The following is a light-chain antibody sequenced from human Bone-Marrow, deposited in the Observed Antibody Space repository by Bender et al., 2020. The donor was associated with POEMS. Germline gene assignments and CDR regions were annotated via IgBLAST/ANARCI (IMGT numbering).Light chain of an antibody. CDR1: SSDVDGFNY. J-gene: IGLJ3*02. Sequence: QSALTQPASVSGSPGQSVTISCTGASSDVDGFNYISWYRQYPGKAPQLLIYDVSSRLSGVSNRFSGSKSGNTASLTISGLQSDDEAIYFCVAWDASLNGWVFCGGTKLTVL. CDR3: VAWDASLNGWV. V-gene: IGLV2-14*03. CDR2: DVS.